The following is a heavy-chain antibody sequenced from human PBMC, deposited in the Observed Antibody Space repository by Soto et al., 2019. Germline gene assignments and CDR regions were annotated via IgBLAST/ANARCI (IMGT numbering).Heavy chain of an antibody. Sequence: PGESLTLSCAASGFTFSSYGVHWVRQAPGKGLEWVAVISYDGSNKYYADSVKGRFTITRDNSKYTLYLQMNSLRPEDKAVYYCAKVGHGSGKGFDYWGQGTLVTVSS. CDR3: AKVGHGSGKGFDY. D-gene: IGHD3-10*01. V-gene: IGHV3-30*18. CDR1: GFTFSSYG. J-gene: IGHJ4*02. CDR2: ISYDGSNK.